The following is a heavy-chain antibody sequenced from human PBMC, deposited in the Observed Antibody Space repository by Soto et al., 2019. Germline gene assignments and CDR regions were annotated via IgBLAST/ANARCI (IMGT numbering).Heavy chain of an antibody. J-gene: IGHJ4*02. Sequence: DVQLLESGGGLVQPGGSLRLSCAASGFTFSSNAMNWVRQAPGKGLEWVSTISGSGTGKYYADSVKGRFTISRDNSRNTLFLQMNNLRAADAAVYYCAKDLSPGASTWNVYWGQGTLVTVSS. V-gene: IGHV3-23*01. CDR3: AKDLSPGASTWNVY. D-gene: IGHD1-26*01. CDR2: ISGSGTGK. CDR1: GFTFSSNA.